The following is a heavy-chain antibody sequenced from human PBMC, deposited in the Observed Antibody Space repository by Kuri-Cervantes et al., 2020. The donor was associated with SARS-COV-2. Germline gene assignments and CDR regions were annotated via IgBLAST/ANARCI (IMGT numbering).Heavy chain of an antibody. CDR2: ISAYNGNT. J-gene: IGHJ5*02. D-gene: IGHD3-3*01. CDR1: GYTFSTYG. V-gene: IGHV1-18*01. Sequence: ASVKVSCKASGYTFSTYGISWVRQAPGQGLEWMGWISAYNGNTNYAQNLQGRVTMTTDTSTNTAYMELRSLRSGDTAVYYCAQAPSSGAWFDPWGQGTLVTVSS. CDR3: AQAPSSGAWFDP.